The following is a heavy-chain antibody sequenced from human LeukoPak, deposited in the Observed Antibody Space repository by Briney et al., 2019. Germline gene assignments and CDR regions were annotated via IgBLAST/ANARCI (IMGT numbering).Heavy chain of an antibody. CDR1: GFTFSSYW. J-gene: IGHJ4*02. V-gene: IGHV3-66*01. Sequence: QAGGSLRLSCAASGFTFSSYWMSWVRQAPGKGLEWVSVIYSGGSTYYADSVKGRFTISRDNSKNTLYLQMNSLRAEDTAVYYCARDQRSFRRSGWYPYYFDYWGQGTLVTVSS. CDR2: IYSGGST. D-gene: IGHD6-19*01. CDR3: ARDQRSFRRSGWYPYYFDY.